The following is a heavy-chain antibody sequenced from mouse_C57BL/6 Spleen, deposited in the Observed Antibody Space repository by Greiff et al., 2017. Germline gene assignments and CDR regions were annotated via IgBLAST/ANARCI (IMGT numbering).Heavy chain of an antibody. CDR1: GYTFTSYT. CDR3: ARDISGFAY. D-gene: IGHD3-2*01. Sequence: QVQLQQSGAELARPGASVKMSCKASGYTFTSYTMHWVKQRPGQGLEWIGYINPSSGYTKYNQKFKDKATLTADKSSSTAYMQLSSLTSVDSAVCYCARDISGFAYWGQGTLVTVSA. J-gene: IGHJ3*01. V-gene: IGHV1-4*01. CDR2: INPSSGYT.